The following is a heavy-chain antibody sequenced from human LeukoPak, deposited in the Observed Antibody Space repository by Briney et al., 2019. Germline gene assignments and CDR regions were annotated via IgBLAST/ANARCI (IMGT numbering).Heavy chain of an antibody. CDR1: GGTFRNYA. CDR3: AKRGGESNGWGAFDY. J-gene: IGHJ4*02. V-gene: IGHV1-69*13. Sequence: SVKVSCKASGGTFRNYAISWVRQAPGQGLEWMGAIIPIFGTPNYAQKFQGRVTITADESTSTAYMELSSLRSEDTAVYYCAKRGGESNGWGAFDYWGQGTLVTVSS. D-gene: IGHD6-19*01. CDR2: IIPIFGTP.